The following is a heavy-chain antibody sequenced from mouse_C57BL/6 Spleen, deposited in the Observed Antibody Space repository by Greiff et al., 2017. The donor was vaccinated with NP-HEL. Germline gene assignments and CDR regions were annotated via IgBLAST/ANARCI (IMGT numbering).Heavy chain of an antibody. V-gene: IGHV1-61*01. CDR2: IYPSDSET. D-gene: IGHD1-1*01. J-gene: IGHJ4*01. CDR1: GYTFTSYW. Sequence: VQLQQPGAELVRPGSSVKLSCKASGYTFTSYWMDWVKQRPGQGLEWIGNIYPSDSETHYNQKFKDKATLTVDKSSSTAYMQLSSLTSEDSAVYYCARDYYGSYYYAMDYWGQGTSVTVSS. CDR3: ARDYYGSYYYAMDY.